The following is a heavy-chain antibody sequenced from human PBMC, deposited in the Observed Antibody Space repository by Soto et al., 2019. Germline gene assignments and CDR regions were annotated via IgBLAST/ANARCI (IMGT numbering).Heavy chain of an antibody. CDR2: IFPIFNEP. CDR3: AKDRPYNLRGYIRHHDASDV. J-gene: IGHJ3*01. D-gene: IGHD5-12*01. V-gene: IGHV1-69*06. CDR1: GGTLIKFG. Sequence: QVQLVQSGAELGQPGSSVRVSCKASGGTLIKFGLVCFEQAPGSRLEWLGNIFPIFNEPTYAFTLKNRLNIVADKSNDVVYMELGSLTSEDTAIYYCAKDRPYNLRGYIRHHDASDVWGQGT.